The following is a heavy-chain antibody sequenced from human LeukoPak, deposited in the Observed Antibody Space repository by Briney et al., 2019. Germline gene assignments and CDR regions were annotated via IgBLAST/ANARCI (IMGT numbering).Heavy chain of an antibody. V-gene: IGHV3-30*18. CDR2: ISYDGSNK. J-gene: IGHJ6*02. Sequence: GGSLRLSCAASGFTFSSYGMHWVRQAPGKGLEWVAVISYDGSNKYYADSVKGRFTISRDNSKNTLYLQMNSLRAEDTAVYFCAKDRGYDFSYGLDVWGQGTTVAVSS. CDR3: AKDRGYDFSYGLDV. CDR1: GFTFSSYG. D-gene: IGHD5-12*01.